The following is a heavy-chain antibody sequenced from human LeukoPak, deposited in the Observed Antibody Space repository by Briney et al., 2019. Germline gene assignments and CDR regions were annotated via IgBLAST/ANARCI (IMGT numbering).Heavy chain of an antibody. CDR3: ARGVYVLYYFDY. V-gene: IGHV3-53*01. D-gene: IGHD2/OR15-2a*01. J-gene: IGHJ4*02. Sequence: GGSLRLSCIASGFTLSSYEMSWVRQAPGKGLEWVSVIYSGGSTYYADSVKGRFTISRDNSKNTLYLQMNSLRAEDTAVYYCARGVYVLYYFDYWGQGTLVTVSS. CDR2: IYSGGST. CDR1: GFTLSSYE.